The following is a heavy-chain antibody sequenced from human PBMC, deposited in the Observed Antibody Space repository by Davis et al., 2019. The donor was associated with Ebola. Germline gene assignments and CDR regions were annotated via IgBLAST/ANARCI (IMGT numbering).Heavy chain of an antibody. CDR1: GFTFDDYA. J-gene: IGHJ4*02. Sequence: SLKISCAASGFTFDDYAMHWVRQAPGKGLEWVSGITWNSGSVGYAGSVKGRFAISRDNAKNSLYLQMNSLRAEDTAVYYCAKDLGNGFWSGQIGAFDYWGQGTLVTVSS. V-gene: IGHV3-9*01. CDR3: AKDLGNGFWSGQIGAFDY. D-gene: IGHD3-3*01. CDR2: ITWNSGSV.